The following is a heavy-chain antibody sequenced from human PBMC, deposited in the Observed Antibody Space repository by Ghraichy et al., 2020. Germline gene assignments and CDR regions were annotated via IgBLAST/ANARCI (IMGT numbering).Heavy chain of an antibody. Sequence: GGSLRLSCAASGFTFGSNAMSWVRQAPGKGLEWVAVTSYDGSNKFYGGSVQGRFTISRDNSKNTLYLQMNYLRPEDTTVYYCAKERDTSGYYSFRGDYYGMDVWGQGTTVTVSS. J-gene: IGHJ6*02. D-gene: IGHD3-22*01. CDR3: AKERDTSGYYSFRGDYYGMDV. CDR1: GFTFGSNA. V-gene: IGHV3-30*18. CDR2: TSYDGSNK.